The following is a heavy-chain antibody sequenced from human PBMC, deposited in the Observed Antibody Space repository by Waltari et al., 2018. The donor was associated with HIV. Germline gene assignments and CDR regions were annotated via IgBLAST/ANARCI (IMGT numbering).Heavy chain of an antibody. CDR3: TKGMYANEDYFGY. Sequence: EVQLMQTGAQVKKQGKSQKISCKASGYSSTTYWIGWVRQLPGKGLEWMGIIYPGDSDTRYSPSFQGQVTISADKSISTAYLQWSSLQASDTAMYYCTKGMYANEDYFGYWGQGTLVTVSS. V-gene: IGHV5-51*03. CDR1: GYSSTTYW. D-gene: IGHD2-8*01. CDR2: IYPGDSDT. J-gene: IGHJ4*02.